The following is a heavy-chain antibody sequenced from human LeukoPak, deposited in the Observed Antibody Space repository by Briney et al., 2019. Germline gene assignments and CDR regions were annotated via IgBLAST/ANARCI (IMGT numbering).Heavy chain of an antibody. CDR3: AKDLAVAGPKYFGY. Sequence: GGSLRLSCAASGFTFSSYAMHWVRQAPGKGLEWVAVISYDGSNKYYADSVKGRFTISRDNSKNTLYLQMNSLRAEDTAVYYCAKDLAVAGPKYFGYWGQGTLVTVSS. CDR1: GFTFSSYA. CDR2: ISYDGSNK. V-gene: IGHV3-30*04. D-gene: IGHD6-19*01. J-gene: IGHJ4*02.